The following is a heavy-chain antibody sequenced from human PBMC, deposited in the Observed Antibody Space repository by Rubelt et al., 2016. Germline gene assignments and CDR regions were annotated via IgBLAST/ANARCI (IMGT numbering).Heavy chain of an antibody. CDR3: SRHGQVQSGDAFDI. V-gene: IGHV5-51*01. J-gene: IGHJ3*02. Sequence: EVQLVQSGAEVKKPGESPKISCKGSGYSFTSYWIGWVRQMPGKGLEWMGIIYPGDSDTKYSPSYQGQVTCSSDKSISTAYLQWSSLKASDTAMYYWSRHGQVQSGDAFDIWGQGTMVTVSS. CDR1: GYSFTSYW. D-gene: IGHD1-26*01. CDR2: IYPGDSDT.